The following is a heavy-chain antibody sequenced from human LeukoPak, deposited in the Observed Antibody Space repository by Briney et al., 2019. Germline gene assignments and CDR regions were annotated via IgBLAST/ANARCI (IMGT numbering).Heavy chain of an antibody. Sequence: ASVKVSCKASGYTFTSYGISWVRQAPGQGLEWMGWISAYNGNTNYAQKPQGRVTMTTDTSTSTAYMELRSLRSDDTAVYYCARERIVVVPAAIYYYGMDVWGQGTTVTVSS. CDR3: ARERIVVVPAAIYYYGMDV. CDR2: ISAYNGNT. D-gene: IGHD2-2*01. J-gene: IGHJ6*02. CDR1: GYTFTSYG. V-gene: IGHV1-18*01.